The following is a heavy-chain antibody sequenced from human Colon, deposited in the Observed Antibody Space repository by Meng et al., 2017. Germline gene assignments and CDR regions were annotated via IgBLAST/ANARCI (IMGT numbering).Heavy chain of an antibody. CDR1: GGSLSGYF. J-gene: IGHJ5*02. D-gene: IGHD2-15*01. V-gene: IGHV4-34*01. CDR3: ARGGGVVAGRYTWLDP. CDR2: INGKGTI. Sequence: QVQLQQWVEGLLKPSETLSPTLGGYGGSLSGYFWSWFRQSPAKGLEFIGVINGKGTINYNPSLRSRVPMSRDTSKNQFSLHLTSVTAAYTATYFCARGGGVVAGRYTWLDPWVQGTLVTVSS.